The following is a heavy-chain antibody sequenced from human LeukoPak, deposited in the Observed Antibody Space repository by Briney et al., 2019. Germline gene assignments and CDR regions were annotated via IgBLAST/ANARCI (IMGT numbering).Heavy chain of an antibody. CDR2: ISGSGGST. CDR3: ATLDPPLGYCSSTSCYSYYMDV. D-gene: IGHD2-2*02. CDR1: GFIFSSYA. V-gene: IGHV3-23*01. J-gene: IGHJ6*03. Sequence: GGSLRLSCAASGFIFSSYAMSWVRQAPGKGLEWVSAISGSGGSTYYADSVKGRFTVSRDNSKNTLYLQMNSLRAEDTAVYYCATLDPPLGYCSSTSCYSYYMDVWGKGTTVTVSS.